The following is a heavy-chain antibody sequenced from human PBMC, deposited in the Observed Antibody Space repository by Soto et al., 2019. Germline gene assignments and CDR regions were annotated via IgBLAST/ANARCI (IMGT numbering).Heavy chain of an antibody. D-gene: IGHD3-9*01. CDR3: AREVSEGHLTFKYKFYGVDV. V-gene: IGHV4-4*02. CDR1: GVSFTSKNW. Sequence: QVQLQESGPGLVKPSGTLSLTCSVSGVSFTSKNWWTWVRQSPGRVLEWIGEIYYGGSINYNPSLKNRATISVDKSKNHFSLNLTSMTAADTAMYFCAREVSEGHLTFKYKFYGVDVWGQGTTVTVSS. J-gene: IGHJ6*02. CDR2: IYYGGSI.